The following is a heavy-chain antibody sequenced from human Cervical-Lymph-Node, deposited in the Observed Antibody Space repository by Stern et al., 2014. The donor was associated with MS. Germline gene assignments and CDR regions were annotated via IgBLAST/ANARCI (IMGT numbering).Heavy chain of an antibody. Sequence: EVHLVESGGGLVQPGGSLRLSCAASGFTFSDSAMSWVRQAPGKGLEWVSSISGNGVSGHYADSVKGRFTISRDNSKNTQYLQMNSLRAEDTAVYYCARDFYIAVVPVAFFDNWGQGTLVTVSS. D-gene: IGHD2-2*01. CDR1: GFTFSDSA. V-gene: IGHV3-23*04. J-gene: IGHJ4*02. CDR3: ARDFYIAVVPVAFFDN. CDR2: ISGNGVSG.